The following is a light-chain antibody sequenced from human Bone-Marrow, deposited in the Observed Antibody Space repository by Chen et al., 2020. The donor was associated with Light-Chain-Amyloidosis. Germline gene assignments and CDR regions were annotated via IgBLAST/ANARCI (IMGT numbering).Light chain of an antibody. CDR1: NIGSTS. Sequence: SYVLTQPSSVSVAPGQTATIACGGNNIGSTSVHWYQQTTGQAPLLVVYDDSDRPSGIPERWSGTNSGNTATLTISRVAAGDDADYYCQVWDRSSDRPVFGGGTKLTVL. CDR2: DDS. J-gene: IGLJ3*02. V-gene: IGLV3-21*02. CDR3: QVWDRSSDRPV.